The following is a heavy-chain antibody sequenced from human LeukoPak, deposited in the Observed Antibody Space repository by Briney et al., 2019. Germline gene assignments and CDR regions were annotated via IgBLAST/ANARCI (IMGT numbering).Heavy chain of an antibody. CDR1: GVSITNYY. Sequence: SETLSLTCIVSGVSITNYYWTWIRQPPGEGLEWIGYVFYTGSTNYNPSLESRVTISVDTSKNLVSLKLTSMTAADTAVYCCATYSTASVGFHYWGRGTLVTVSS. CDR2: VFYTGST. CDR3: ATYSTASVGFHY. V-gene: IGHV4-59*01. D-gene: IGHD6-13*01. J-gene: IGHJ4*02.